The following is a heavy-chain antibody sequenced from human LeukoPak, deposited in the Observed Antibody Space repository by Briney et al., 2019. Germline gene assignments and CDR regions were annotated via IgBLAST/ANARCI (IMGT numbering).Heavy chain of an antibody. D-gene: IGHD5-24*01. J-gene: IGHJ4*02. CDR3: TRDRGWQQFDY. Sequence: GGSLRLSCAASAFTFSDYWMTWVRQAPGKGLERVANIKEDGSETYYVDSVKGRFTISRDNAKNSLYLQMSSLRDDDTAVYYCTRDRGWQQFDYWGQGTLVTVSS. CDR1: AFTFSDYW. CDR2: IKEDGSET. V-gene: IGHV3-7*01.